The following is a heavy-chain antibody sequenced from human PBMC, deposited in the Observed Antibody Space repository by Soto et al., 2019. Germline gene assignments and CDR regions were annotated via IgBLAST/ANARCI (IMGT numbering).Heavy chain of an antibody. CDR2: IIPIFGTA. Sequence: QVQLVQSGAEVKKPGSSVKVSCKASGGTFSSYAISWVRQAPGQGLEWMGGIIPIFGTANYAQKFQGRVTXXXXXXXXXXXXXXXXXXXXXXXXXXXXXXXXXXXXXXXEGGXFDSWGQGTLVTVSS. CDR1: GGTFSSYA. V-gene: IGHV1-69*05. J-gene: IGHJ5*01. CDR3: XXXXXXXXXXXXEGGXFDS.